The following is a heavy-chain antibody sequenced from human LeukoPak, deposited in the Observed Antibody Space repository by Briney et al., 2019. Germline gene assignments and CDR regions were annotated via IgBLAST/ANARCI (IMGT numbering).Heavy chain of an antibody. CDR1: GYTFTSYG. CDR2: ISAYNGNT. V-gene: IGHV1-18*04. D-gene: IGHD2-2*01. J-gene: IGHJ6*04. CDR3: ARVRCSSTSGLPYYYYGMDV. Sequence: ASVKVSCKASGYTFTSYGISWVRQAPGQGLEWVGWISAYNGNTNYAQKLQGRVTMTTDTSTSTAYMELRSLRSDDTAVYYCARVRCSSTSGLPYYYYGMDVWGKGTTVTVSS.